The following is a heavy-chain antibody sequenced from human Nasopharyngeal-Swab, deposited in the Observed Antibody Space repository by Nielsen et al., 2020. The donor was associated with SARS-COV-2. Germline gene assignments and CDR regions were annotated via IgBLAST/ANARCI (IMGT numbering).Heavy chain of an antibody. D-gene: IGHD4-23*01. V-gene: IGHV5-51*01. CDR3: ARRTTVVTRGPFDY. CDR2: IYPGESDT. Sequence: GEPLKISCQGSGYSFTSYWIGWVRQMPGKGLEWMGIIYPGESDTRYSPSFQSQVTISADKSISTAYLQWSSLKASDTAMYYCARRTTVVTRGPFDYWGQGTLVTVSS. CDR1: GYSFTSYW. J-gene: IGHJ4*02.